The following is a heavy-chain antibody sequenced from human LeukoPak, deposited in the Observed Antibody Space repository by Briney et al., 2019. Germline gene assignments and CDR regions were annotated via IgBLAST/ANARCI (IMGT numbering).Heavy chain of an antibody. J-gene: IGHJ3*01. CDR1: GGSISIYY. D-gene: IGHD3-22*01. CDR2: IYYSGST. Sequence: ETLSLTSPVYGGSISIYYWSCNRQPPGEGLGWEGYIYYSGSTNYNPSLKSRVTISVDTSKNQFSLKLSSVTAADTAVYYCARELRYDNSDSGAFWGQGTVVTVSS. V-gene: IGHV4-59*01. CDR3: ARELRYDNSDSGAF.